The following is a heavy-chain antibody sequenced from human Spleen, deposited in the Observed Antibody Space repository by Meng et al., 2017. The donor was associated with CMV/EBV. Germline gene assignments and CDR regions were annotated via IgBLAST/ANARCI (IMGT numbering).Heavy chain of an antibody. D-gene: IGHD3-9*01. J-gene: IGHJ4*02. CDR3: ARAPLLRLRYFSPPDY. V-gene: IGHV1-2*02. Sequence: ASVKVSCKASGYTFTGYYMHWVRQAPGQGLEWMGWINPNSGGTNYAQKFQGRVTITTDESTSTAYMELSSLRSEDTAVYYCARAPLLRLRYFSPPDYWGQGTLVTVSS. CDR2: INPNSGGT. CDR1: GYTFTGYY.